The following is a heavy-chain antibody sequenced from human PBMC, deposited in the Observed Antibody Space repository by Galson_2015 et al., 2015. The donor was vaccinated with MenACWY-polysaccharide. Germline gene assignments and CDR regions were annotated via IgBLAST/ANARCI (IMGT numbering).Heavy chain of an antibody. CDR1: GLTFSNFA. Sequence: SLRLSCAASGLTFSNFAMSWVRQAPGKGLEWVSGISDSGGSTYYADSVKGRFTISRDNSKNTLYLQMNSLRDEDTAVYYCAKAGVVSDYWGQGTLVTVSS. CDR3: AKAGVVSDY. CDR2: ISDSGGST. J-gene: IGHJ4*02. V-gene: IGHV3-23*01. D-gene: IGHD4-23*01.